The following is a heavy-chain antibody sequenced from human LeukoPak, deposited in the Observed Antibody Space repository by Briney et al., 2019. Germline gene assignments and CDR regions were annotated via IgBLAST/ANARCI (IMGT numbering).Heavy chain of an antibody. V-gene: IGHV3-48*03. J-gene: IGHJ4*02. CDR1: GFTFSSYE. CDR3: ARSAAAGITRFWASNHPDY. D-gene: IGHD6-13*01. CDR2: ISSSGSTI. Sequence: GGSLRLSCAASGFTFSSYEMNWVRQAPGKGLEWVSYISSSGSTIYYADSVKGQFTISRDNAKTSLYLQMNSLRAEDTAVYYCARSAAAGITRFWASNHPDYWGQGTLVTVSS.